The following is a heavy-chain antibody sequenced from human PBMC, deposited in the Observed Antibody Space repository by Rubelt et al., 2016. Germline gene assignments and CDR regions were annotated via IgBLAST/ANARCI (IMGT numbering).Heavy chain of an antibody. CDR3: ARDLYKGPRWLVAY. CDR1: GYTFTGYY. J-gene: IGHJ4*02. Sequence: QVQLVQSGAEVKKPGASVKVSCKASGYTFTGYYMHWVRQAPGQGLEWMGWINPNSGGTNYAQKFQGRVTRTRETSISTASMELSRLRSDATAVYYCARDLYKGPRWLVAYWGQGTLVTVSS. CDR2: INPNSGGT. D-gene: IGHD6-19*01. V-gene: IGHV1-2*02.